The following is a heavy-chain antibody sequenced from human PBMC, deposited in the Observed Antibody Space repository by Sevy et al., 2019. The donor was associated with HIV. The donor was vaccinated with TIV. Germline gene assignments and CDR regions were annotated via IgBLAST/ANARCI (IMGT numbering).Heavy chain of an antibody. CDR1: GYTFIDYY. CDR3: ARDHNYYGSGSPYFYYYMDV. D-gene: IGHD3-10*01. Sequence: ASVKVSCKASGYTFIDYYIHWVRQAPGQGLEWMGWINPSSGGTNYAQKFQGRVNMTRDTSISTAFMEVSRLKSDDTAVYYCARDHNYYGSGSPYFYYYMDVWGKGTKVTVSS. CDR2: INPSSGGT. J-gene: IGHJ6*03. V-gene: IGHV1-2*02.